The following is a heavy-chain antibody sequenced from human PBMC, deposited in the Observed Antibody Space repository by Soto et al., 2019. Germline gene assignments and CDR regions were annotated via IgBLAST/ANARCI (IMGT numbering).Heavy chain of an antibody. CDR3: ARDQDDIVVVPAAIAYMDV. Sequence: QVQLVQSGAEVKKPGASVKVSCKASGYTFTSYGISWVRQAPGQGLEWMGWISAYNGNTNYAQKLQGRVTMTTDTSTSTAYMELMSLRSDDMAVYYCARDQDDIVVVPAAIAYMDVWGKGTTVTVSS. J-gene: IGHJ6*03. CDR2: ISAYNGNT. CDR1: GYTFTSYG. V-gene: IGHV1-18*03. D-gene: IGHD2-2*02.